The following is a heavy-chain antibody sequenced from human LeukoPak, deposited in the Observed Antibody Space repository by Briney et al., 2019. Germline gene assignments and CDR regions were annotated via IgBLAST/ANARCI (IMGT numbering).Heavy chain of an antibody. D-gene: IGHD6-19*01. Sequence: PGGSLRLSCAASGFTVSSNYMSWVRQAPGKGLEWVSVIYSGGSTYYADSVKGRFTISRDNSKNTLYLQMNSLRAEDTAVYYCARVKKGSSGWCEGGAYYYYMDVWGKGTTVTVSS. J-gene: IGHJ6*03. CDR1: GFTVSSNY. CDR3: ARVKKGSSGWCEGGAYYYYMDV. CDR2: IYSGGST. V-gene: IGHV3-66*01.